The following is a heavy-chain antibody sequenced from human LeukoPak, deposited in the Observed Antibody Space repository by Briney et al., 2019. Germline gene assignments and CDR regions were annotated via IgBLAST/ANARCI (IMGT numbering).Heavy chain of an antibody. CDR2: IIPIFGTA. J-gene: IGHJ3*02. CDR3: ARIKGGAFDI. D-gene: IGHD2-15*01. V-gene: IGHV1-69*05. CDR1: GGTFSNYA. Sequence: SVKVSCKASGGTFSNYAISWVRQAPGQGLEWMGGIIPIFGTAIYAQKFQGRVTITTDESTSTAYMELSSLRSEDTAVYYCARIKGGAFDIWGQGTMVTVSS.